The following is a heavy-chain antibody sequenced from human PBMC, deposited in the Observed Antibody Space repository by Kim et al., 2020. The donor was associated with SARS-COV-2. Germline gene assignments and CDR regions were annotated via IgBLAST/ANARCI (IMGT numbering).Heavy chain of an antibody. CDR2: VNTDGSDT. V-gene: IGHV3-74*03. Sequence: GGSLRLSCEASGFTFSGFWMDWVRQAPGKGLLWVSRVNTDGSDTAYADSVKGRFTVSRDNAKNTLYLQMNRLRADDTAVHYCTRAKVATNAFDSWGQGIL. CDR1: GFTFSGFW. D-gene: IGHD1-1*01. J-gene: IGHJ4*02. CDR3: TRAKVATNAFDS.